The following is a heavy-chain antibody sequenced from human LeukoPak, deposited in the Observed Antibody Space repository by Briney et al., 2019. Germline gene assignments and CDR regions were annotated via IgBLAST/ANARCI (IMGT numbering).Heavy chain of an antibody. D-gene: IGHD2-2*03. Sequence: PSDPLSLPCSVSVYSLIRFDYLAWIRQPPGTGLEGKGTIYHIWSTFYTPSLGRRVTISVDTSKNEFSLNLKSVTAADTAVYYCARAGWIITGGIDYWGQGALVTVSS. CDR1: VYSLIRFDY. CDR2: IYHIWST. J-gene: IGHJ4*02. CDR3: ARAGWIITGGIDY. V-gene: IGHV4-38-2*02.